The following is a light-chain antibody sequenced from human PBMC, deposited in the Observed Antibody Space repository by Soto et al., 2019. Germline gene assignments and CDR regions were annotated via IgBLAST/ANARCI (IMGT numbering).Light chain of an antibody. V-gene: IGKV3-11*01. Sequence: EILLTQSPANLSLSPGERATLSCRARQSVTSNLAGSQQKPGQAPRLLIYDASNRATGIPARFSGSVSGTNFTLTISSLDLDDFAVYYCQQRNNWPTFGPGTKVDIK. CDR1: QSVTSN. CDR2: DAS. CDR3: QQRNNWPT. J-gene: IGKJ3*01.